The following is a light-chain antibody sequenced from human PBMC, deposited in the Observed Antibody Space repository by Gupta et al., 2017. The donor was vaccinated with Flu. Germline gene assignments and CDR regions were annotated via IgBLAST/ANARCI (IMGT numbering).Light chain of an antibody. CDR2: DVT. CDR3: CSYAGSNSL. V-gene: IGLV2-8*01. J-gene: IGLJ3*02. CDR1: SSVVGCYNY. Sequence: GTSSVVGCYNYASWHHHHPSKAPRLLIYDVTRRPSVVPDRFSGSKSGTTSSLTVSVLEAEDEADYYCCSYAGSNSLFGGGTKLTVL.